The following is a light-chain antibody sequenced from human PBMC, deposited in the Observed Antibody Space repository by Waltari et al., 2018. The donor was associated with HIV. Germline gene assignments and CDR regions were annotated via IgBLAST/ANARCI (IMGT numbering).Light chain of an antibody. J-gene: IGLJ3*02. CDR1: HSAFGLYHF. V-gene: IGLV2-14*03. CDR2: DVN. Sequence: SALTQPASVSGSPGQAITISCTGPHSAFGLYHFVSWYQQHPGKPPTPIVYDVNNRASGISTRFSGSKSGHTASLSISGLRAEDEADYYCAFFTADNTLLFGGGTKVTVL. CDR3: AFFTADNTLL.